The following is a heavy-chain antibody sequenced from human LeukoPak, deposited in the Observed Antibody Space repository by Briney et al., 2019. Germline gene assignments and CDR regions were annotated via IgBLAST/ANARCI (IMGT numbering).Heavy chain of an antibody. D-gene: IGHD2-21*01. V-gene: IGHV1-69*13. CDR1: GDTVSNYG. Sequence: SVKVSCKASGDTVSNYGISWVRQAPGQGLEWMGGIIPKLGRVNYAQKFQGRVMITAVESTSTVNMELNSLRSEDTAVYYCAIRHCGGECHPTNYYYYGIHVWGQGTTVTVSS. J-gene: IGHJ6*02. CDR2: IIPKLGRV. CDR3: AIRHCGGECHPTNYYYYGIHV.